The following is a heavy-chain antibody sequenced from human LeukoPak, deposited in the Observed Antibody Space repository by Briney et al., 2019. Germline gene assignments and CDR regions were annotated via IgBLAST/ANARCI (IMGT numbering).Heavy chain of an antibody. CDR2: TDPEYGET. CDR1: GSSLTESS. D-gene: IGHD6-6*01. V-gene: IGHV1-24*01. J-gene: IGHJ4*02. CDR3: AGGPPGQLYDY. Sequence: ASVKVSCKVSGSSLTESSLHWVRQAPGKGLQWMGGTDPEYGETIYAQKFQGRVTMTEDTSTDTAYMELSSLRSEDTAVYYCAGGPPGQLYDYWGQGTLVSVSS.